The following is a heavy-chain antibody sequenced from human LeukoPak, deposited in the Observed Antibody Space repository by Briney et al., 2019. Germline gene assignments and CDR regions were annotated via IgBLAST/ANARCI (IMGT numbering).Heavy chain of an antibody. CDR1: GFTLSNYW. V-gene: IGHV3-7*05. D-gene: IGHD2-2*02. CDR2: IKEDGSEK. J-gene: IGHJ4*02. CDR3: ARDFLGYTFDY. Sequence: GGSLRLSCAAAGFTLSNYWMSWVRQAPGKGPEWVANIKEDGSEKYYEDSVKGRFTISRDNAKNSLYLQMDSLRAEDTAVYYCARDFLGYTFDYWGQGTLVTVSS.